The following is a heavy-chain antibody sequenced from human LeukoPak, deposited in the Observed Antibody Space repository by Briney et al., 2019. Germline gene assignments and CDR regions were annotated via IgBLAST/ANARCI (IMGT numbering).Heavy chain of an antibody. J-gene: IGHJ4*02. D-gene: IGHD3-10*01. CDR3: AKDSVLLWFGEFFDY. CDR1: GFTFSNYA. Sequence: GGSLRLSCAASGFTFSNYAMNWVRQAPGKGLEWVSAISGSGGNTYYADSVKGRFTISRDNSKNTLYLQMNSLRAEDTAVYYCAKDSVLLWFGEFFDYWGQGTLVTVSS. V-gene: IGHV3-23*01. CDR2: ISGSGGNT.